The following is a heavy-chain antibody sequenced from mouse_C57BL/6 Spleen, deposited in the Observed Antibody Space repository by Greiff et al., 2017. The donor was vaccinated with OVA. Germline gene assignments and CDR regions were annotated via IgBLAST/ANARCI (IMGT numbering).Heavy chain of an antibody. V-gene: IGHV5-4*03. CDR3: ARSQLGLYFDD. D-gene: IGHD4-1*02. CDR1: GFTFSSYA. J-gene: IGHJ2*01. Sequence: EVMLVESGGGLVKPGGSLKLSCAASGFTFSSYAMSWVRQTPEKRLEWVATISDGGSYTYYPDNVKGRFTISRDNDKNNLYLQMSHLKSEDTAMYYCARSQLGLYFDDWGQGTTLTVSS. CDR2: ISDGGSYT.